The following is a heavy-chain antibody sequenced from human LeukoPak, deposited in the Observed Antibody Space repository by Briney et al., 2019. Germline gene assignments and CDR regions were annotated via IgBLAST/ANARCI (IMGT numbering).Heavy chain of an antibody. CDR2: IDYSGGST. CDR1: GFTLSSYE. CDR3: ARVQFQWFDP. J-gene: IGHJ5*02. Sequence: GGSLRLSCTASGFTLSSYEMSWIRQAPGEGLEWVSSIDYSGGSTHYADSVMGRFTISRDNSKKTLYLQMNNLRVEDTAVYYCARVQFQWFDPWGQGTLVTVSS. D-gene: IGHD6-19*01. V-gene: IGHV3-23*01.